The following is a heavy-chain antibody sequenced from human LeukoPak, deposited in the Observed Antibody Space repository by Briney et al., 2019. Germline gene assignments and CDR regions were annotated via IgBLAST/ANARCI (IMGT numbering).Heavy chain of an antibody. Sequence: SETLSLTXTVSGGSISSYYWSWIRQPPGKGVEWIGSIYYSGSTNYNPSLKSRVTISVDTSKNQFSLKLSSVTAADTAVYYCARGLGSGNYYVGFDYWGQGTLVTVSS. CDR3: ARGLGSGNYYVGFDY. CDR1: GGSISSYY. J-gene: IGHJ4*02. V-gene: IGHV4-59*01. CDR2: IYYSGST. D-gene: IGHD1-26*01.